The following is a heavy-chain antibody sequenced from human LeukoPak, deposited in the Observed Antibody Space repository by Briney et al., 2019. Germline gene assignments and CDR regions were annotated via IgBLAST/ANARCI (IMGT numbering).Heavy chain of an antibody. Sequence: PGGSLRLPCVASGFTFSNYAMSWVRQAPGKGLEWVSAITGSGGNTYYADSVKGRFTISRDNSKNTVFLQMNSLRAEDTAVYYCAKWGDYDVLTGYYVSDYWGQGTLVTVSS. CDR1: GFTFSNYA. V-gene: IGHV3-23*01. CDR3: AKWGDYDVLTGYYVSDY. D-gene: IGHD3-9*01. CDR2: ITGSGGNT. J-gene: IGHJ4*02.